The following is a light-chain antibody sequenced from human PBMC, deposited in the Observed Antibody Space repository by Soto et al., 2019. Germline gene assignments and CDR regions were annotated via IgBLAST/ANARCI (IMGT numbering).Light chain of an antibody. J-gene: IGKJ5*01. V-gene: IGKV1-33*01. CDR1: QSISRW. CDR2: DAS. CDR3: KQYENLPT. Sequence: DIQMTHSPATLSASVGDRVTITCRASQSISRWLTWYQQKPGRAPKLLIYDASNLEAGVHSRFRGSGSGTDFTFTISRLQPEDIATYYCKQYENLPTFGQGTRLEIK.